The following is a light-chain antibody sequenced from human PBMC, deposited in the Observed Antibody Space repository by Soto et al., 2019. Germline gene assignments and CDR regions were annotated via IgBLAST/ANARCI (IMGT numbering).Light chain of an antibody. CDR2: GAS. V-gene: IGKV3-20*01. CDR3: YQYDSSPPYT. Sequence: EIVLTQSPGTLSLSPGERATLSCRASQSVSSNYLAWYQQQPGQAPRLLIYGASSRATGIPDRFSGSGSGRDFSLTISRREPEDFAVYYCYQYDSSPPYTFGQGTKLEIK. J-gene: IGKJ2*01. CDR1: QSVSSNY.